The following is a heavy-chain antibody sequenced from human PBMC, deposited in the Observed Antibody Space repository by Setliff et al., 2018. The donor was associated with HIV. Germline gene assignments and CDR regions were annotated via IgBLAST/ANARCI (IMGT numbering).Heavy chain of an antibody. CDR1: GGTFSSYG. Sequence: SVKVSCKASGGTFSSYGISWVRQAPGQGLEWTGAIIPMLGTGFYAQKFQGRVTITTDESRTTSYMELSSLRFEDTAVYFCARVAHSSSYHYYGMDVWGQGTTVTVSS. J-gene: IGHJ6*02. V-gene: IGHV1-69*05. CDR3: ARVAHSSSYHYYGMDV. CDR2: IIPMLGTG. D-gene: IGHD6-19*01.